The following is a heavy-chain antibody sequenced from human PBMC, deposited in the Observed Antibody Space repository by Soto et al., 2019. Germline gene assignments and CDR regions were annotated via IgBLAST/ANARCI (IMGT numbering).Heavy chain of an antibody. D-gene: IGHD1-1*01. V-gene: IGHV5-51*01. CDR2: IYPGDSDKKY. CDR1: GYSFANYW. Sequence: GESLKISCKTSGYSFANYWIGWVRQMPEKGLEWMGIIYPGDSDKKYRYSPSFQGQVTISVDKSISTAYLQWSSLKASDTAIYYCARHIDAYNGKDHWGQGTLVTVSS. J-gene: IGHJ4*02. CDR3: ARHIDAYNGKDH.